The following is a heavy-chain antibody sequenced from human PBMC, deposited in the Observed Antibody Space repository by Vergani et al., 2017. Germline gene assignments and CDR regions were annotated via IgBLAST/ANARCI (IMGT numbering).Heavy chain of an antibody. Sequence: EVQMVESGGGLVKPGGSLRLSCAASGFTFSSYGMHWVRQASGKGLEWVGRIRSKTNSYATAYAASVQGRFTVSRDDSKNTAYLQMDSLKIEDTAVYYCTRLGGVEGSGISYNKWFDPWGQGTLVTVSS. CDR1: GFTFSSYG. CDR2: IRSKTNSYAT. D-gene: IGHD3-10*01. V-gene: IGHV3-73*01. J-gene: IGHJ5*02. CDR3: TRLGGVEGSGISYNKWFDP.